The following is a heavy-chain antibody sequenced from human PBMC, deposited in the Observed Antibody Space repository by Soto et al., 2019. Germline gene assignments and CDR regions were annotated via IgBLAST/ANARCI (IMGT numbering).Heavy chain of an antibody. CDR3: ARCSSSWTTFDY. J-gene: IGHJ4*02. CDR1: GGSISSSSYY. V-gene: IGHV4-39*01. D-gene: IGHD6-13*01. CDR2: IYYSGST. Sequence: SETLSLTCTVSGGSISSSSYYWGWIRQPPGKGLEWIGSIYYSGSTYYNPSLKSRVTISVDTSKNQFSLKLSSVTAADTAVYYCARCSSSWTTFDYWGQGTLVTVSS.